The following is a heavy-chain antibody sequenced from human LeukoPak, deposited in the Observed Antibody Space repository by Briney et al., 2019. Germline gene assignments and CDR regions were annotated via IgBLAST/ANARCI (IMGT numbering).Heavy chain of an antibody. D-gene: IGHD1-26*01. J-gene: IGHJ4*02. CDR1: GGSISDSFEHY. Sequence: PSETLSLTCVVSGGSISDSFEHYWSWVRQPPGKGFEWIAEVHHTGRTIYSPSFARRVTISADTSKNQVSLKLTSVTAADTAVYFCARIMLSWREFDCWGQGTLVTVSS. CDR2: VHHTGRT. V-gene: IGHV4-4*02. CDR3: ARIMLSWREFDC.